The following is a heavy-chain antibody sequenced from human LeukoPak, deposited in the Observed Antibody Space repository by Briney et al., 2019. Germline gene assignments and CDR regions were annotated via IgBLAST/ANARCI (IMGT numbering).Heavy chain of an antibody. CDR1: AGSISSYS. CDR3: AGGSGGGSGSYYRDYYYGMDV. J-gene: IGHJ6*02. Sequence: SETLSLTCSVSAGSISSYSWSWIRQPAGKALEWIGRIQTSGNTNYNPSLKSRVTMSVDTSKNQFSLKLNSVTAADTAVYYCAGGSGGGSGSYYRDYYYGMDVWGPGTTVTVS. V-gene: IGHV4-4*07. CDR2: IQTSGNT. D-gene: IGHD3-10*01.